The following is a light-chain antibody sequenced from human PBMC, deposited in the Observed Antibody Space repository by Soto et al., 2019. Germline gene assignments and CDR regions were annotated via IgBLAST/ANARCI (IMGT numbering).Light chain of an antibody. V-gene: IGLV2-14*01. CDR3: SSHTSYSTRV. CDR2: EVS. Sequence: QSVLTQPASVSGSPGQSIAISCTGTSSDVGGYNYVSWYQQHPGKAPKLMIHEVSNQPSGISDRFSGSKSGNTASLTISGLQADDEADYYCSSHTSYSTRVFGTGTKVTVL. J-gene: IGLJ1*01. CDR1: SSDVGGYNY.